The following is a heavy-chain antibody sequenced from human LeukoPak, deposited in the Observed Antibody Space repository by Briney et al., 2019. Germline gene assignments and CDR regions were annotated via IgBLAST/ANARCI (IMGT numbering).Heavy chain of an antibody. CDR2: IYTSGST. J-gene: IGHJ4*02. CDR3: ARASHDYGDYSHFDY. D-gene: IGHD4-17*01. V-gene: IGHV4-61*02. Sequence: PSETLSLTCTVSGNSISSGDNYWSWIRQPAGKGLEWIGRIYTSGSTNYNPSLKSRVTISGDTSKNQFSLRLSSVTAADTAVYYCARASHDYGDYSHFDYWGQGTLVTVSS. CDR1: GNSISSGDNY.